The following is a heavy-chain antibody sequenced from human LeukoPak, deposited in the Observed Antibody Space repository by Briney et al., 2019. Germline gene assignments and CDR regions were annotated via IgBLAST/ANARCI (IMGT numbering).Heavy chain of an antibody. Sequence: KPGGSLRLSCAASGFTFRNAWMSWVRQAPGKGLGWDGRIKSKTDGGTTDYAAPVKGRFTISRDDSKNTLYLQMNSLKTEDTAVYYCTSAVKSDYSGSLRDAFDIWGQGTMVTVSS. D-gene: IGHD1-26*01. CDR2: IKSKTDGGTT. V-gene: IGHV3-15*01. CDR1: GFTFRNAW. J-gene: IGHJ3*02. CDR3: TSAVKSDYSGSLRDAFDI.